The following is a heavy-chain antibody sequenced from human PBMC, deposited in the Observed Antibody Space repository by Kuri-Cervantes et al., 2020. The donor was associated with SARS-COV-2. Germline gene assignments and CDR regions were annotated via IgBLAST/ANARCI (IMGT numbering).Heavy chain of an antibody. CDR3: ARELTGTRGLFDY. Sequence: LSLSCAASGFTFSSYAMSWVRQAPGKGLEWVSAISGSGGSTYYADSVKGRFTISRDNSKNTLYLQMNSLRAEDTAVYYCARELTGTRGLFDYWGQGTLVTVSS. V-gene: IGHV3-23*01. CDR2: ISGSGGST. J-gene: IGHJ4*02. CDR1: GFTFSSYA. D-gene: IGHD7-27*01.